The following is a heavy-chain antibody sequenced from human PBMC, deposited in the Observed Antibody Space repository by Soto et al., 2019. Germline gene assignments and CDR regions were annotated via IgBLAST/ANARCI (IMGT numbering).Heavy chain of an antibody. V-gene: IGHV4-39*01. CDR2: IYYSGST. J-gene: IGHJ6*02. CDR3: ARLGILWSCYNYYYYYGMDV. CDR1: GGSISSSSYY. Sequence: SETLSLTCTVSGGSISSSSYYWGWIRQPPGKGLEWIGSIYYSGSTYYNPSIKSRVTISVDTSKNQFSLKLSSVTAADTAVYYCARLGILWSCYNYYYYYGMDVWGQGTTVTSP. D-gene: IGHD3-3*01.